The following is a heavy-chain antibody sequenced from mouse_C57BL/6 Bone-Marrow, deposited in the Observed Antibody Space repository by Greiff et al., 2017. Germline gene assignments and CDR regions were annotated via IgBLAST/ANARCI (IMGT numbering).Heavy chain of an antibody. J-gene: IGHJ3*01. Sequence: QVQLQQSGPELVKPGASVKISCKASGYAFSSSWMNWVKQRPGKGLEWIGRIYPGDGDTNYNGKFKGKAKLTADKSSSTAYMQLSSLTSEDSAVYFCARWLITTVRKFAYWGQGTLVTVSA. V-gene: IGHV1-82*01. CDR2: IYPGDGDT. D-gene: IGHD1-1*01. CDR3: ARWLITTVRKFAY. CDR1: GYAFSSSW.